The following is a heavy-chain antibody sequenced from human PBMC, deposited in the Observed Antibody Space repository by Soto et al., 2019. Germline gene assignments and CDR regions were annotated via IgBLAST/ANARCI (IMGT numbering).Heavy chain of an antibody. Sequence: SETLSLTCAVYGGSFSGYYWSWIRQPPGKGLEWIGEINHSGSTNYNPSLKSRVTISVDTSKNQFPLKLSSVTAADTAVYYCARARSRRYYYYYMDVWGKGTTVTVSS. CDR1: GGSFSGYY. CDR3: ARARSRRYYYYYMDV. J-gene: IGHJ6*03. V-gene: IGHV4-34*01. CDR2: INHSGST.